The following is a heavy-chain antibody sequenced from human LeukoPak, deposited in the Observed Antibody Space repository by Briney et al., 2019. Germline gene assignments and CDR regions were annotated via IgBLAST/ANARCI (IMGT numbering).Heavy chain of an antibody. J-gene: IGHJ4*02. Sequence: SEALSLTCTVSGGSISTGSYYWNWIRQPAGKGLEWIGRIYTSGSTNYNPSLKSRVTLSVDTSKNQFSLKLNSVTAADTAVYYCARVARSMSSSSEDSWGQGTLVTVSS. CDR1: GGSISTGSYY. CDR2: IYTSGST. D-gene: IGHD6-13*01. CDR3: ARVARSMSSSSEDS. V-gene: IGHV4-61*02.